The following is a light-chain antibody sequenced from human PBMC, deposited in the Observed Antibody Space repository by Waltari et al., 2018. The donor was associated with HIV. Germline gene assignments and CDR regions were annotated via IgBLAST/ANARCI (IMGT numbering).Light chain of an antibody. V-gene: IGLV3-21*02. CDR1: KIAGRT. CDR3: QVWDESNEQVV. CDR2: DES. Sequence: YVLTQPPSVSVAPGQTARITCGGDKIAGRTVPWYQRRPGQAPALVVFDESDRPSGIPERFSGSISGNTATLIISRVEDGDEADYYCQVWDESNEQVVFGGGTRLTVL. J-gene: IGLJ2*01.